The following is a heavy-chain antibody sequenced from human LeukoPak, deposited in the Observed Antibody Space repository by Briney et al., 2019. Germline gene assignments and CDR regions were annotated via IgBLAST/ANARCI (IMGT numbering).Heavy chain of an antibody. J-gene: IGHJ4*02. D-gene: IGHD3-9*01. CDR1: GGSISSGGYY. CDR3: AGGWSLHYDILTGPLRFDY. CDR2: IYYSGST. V-gene: IGHV4-31*03. Sequence: SETLSLTCTVSGGSISSGGYYWSWIRQHPGTGLEWIGYIYYSGSTYYNPSLKSRVTISVDTSKNQFSLKLSSVTAADTAVYYCAGGWSLHYDILTGPLRFDYWGQGTLVTVSS.